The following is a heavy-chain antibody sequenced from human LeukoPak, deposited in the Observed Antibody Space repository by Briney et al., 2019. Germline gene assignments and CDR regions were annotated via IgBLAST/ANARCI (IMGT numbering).Heavy chain of an antibody. CDR2: ISSSSSTI. V-gene: IGHV3-48*04. CDR3: ARDSSSWYGSMDV. CDR1: GFTFSSYA. Sequence: PGGSLRLSCAASGFTFSSYAMSWVRQAPGKGLEWVSYISSSSSTIYYADSVKGRFTISRDNAKNSLYLQMNSLRAEDTAVYYCARDSSSWYGSMDVWGQGTTVTVSS. J-gene: IGHJ6*02. D-gene: IGHD6-13*01.